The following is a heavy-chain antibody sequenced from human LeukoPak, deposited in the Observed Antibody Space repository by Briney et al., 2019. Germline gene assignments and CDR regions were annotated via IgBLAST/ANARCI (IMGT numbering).Heavy chain of an antibody. CDR1: GYSFTTYW. Sequence: GESLKISCKGSGYSFTTYWIGWVRQMPGKGLEWMGIIYPGDSDTRYNPSFQGQVTISADKSISTAYLQWSSLRASDTAMYCCARLLSRITIFGVARGWFDPWGQGTLVTVSS. CDR2: IYPGDSDT. D-gene: IGHD3-3*01. J-gene: IGHJ5*02. V-gene: IGHV5-51*01. CDR3: ARLLSRITIFGVARGWFDP.